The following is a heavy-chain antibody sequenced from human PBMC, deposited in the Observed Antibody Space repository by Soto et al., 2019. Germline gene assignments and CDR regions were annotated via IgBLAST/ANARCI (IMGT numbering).Heavy chain of an antibody. D-gene: IGHD6-13*01. CDR3: ARGTARSSTFDY. J-gene: IGHJ4*02. CDR2: IYYRGST. V-gene: IGHV4-39*01. CDR1: GGSISSTTYY. Sequence: PSETLSLTCNVSGGSISSTTYYWGWIRQPPGKGLEWIGSIYYRGSTYYNPSLKSRVTMSVDTSKTQFSLKVGSVTAADTAMYYCARGTARSSTFDYWGQGTLVTVSS.